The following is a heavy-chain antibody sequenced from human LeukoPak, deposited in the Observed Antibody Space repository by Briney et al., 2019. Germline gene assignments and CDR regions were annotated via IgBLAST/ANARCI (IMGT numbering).Heavy chain of an antibody. CDR2: INPDGGNK. D-gene: IGHD2-8*02. CDR3: AREHWSTPDC. CDR1: GFTFSSYS. V-gene: IGHV3-7*01. J-gene: IGHJ4*02. Sequence: PGGSLRLSCAASGFTFSSYSMNWVRQAPGKGLEWVANINPDGGNKQYVDSVKGRFSISRDNAKNSLYLQMNSLRVEDTAVYYCAREHWSTPDCWGQGTLVTVSS.